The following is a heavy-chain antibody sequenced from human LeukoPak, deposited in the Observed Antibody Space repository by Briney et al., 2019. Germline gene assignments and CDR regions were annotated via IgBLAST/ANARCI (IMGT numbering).Heavy chain of an antibody. CDR2: ISSSSSTI. CDR3: AKDDRHAGAYLDY. J-gene: IGHJ4*02. V-gene: IGHV3-48*01. Sequence: PGGSLRLSCAASGFTFSSYSMNWVRQAPGKGLEWVSYISSSSSTIYYADSVKGRFTISRDNSKNTLYLQMNSLRAEDTAIYYCAKDDRHAGAYLDYWGQGTLVTVSS. CDR1: GFTFSSYS. D-gene: IGHD3-16*01.